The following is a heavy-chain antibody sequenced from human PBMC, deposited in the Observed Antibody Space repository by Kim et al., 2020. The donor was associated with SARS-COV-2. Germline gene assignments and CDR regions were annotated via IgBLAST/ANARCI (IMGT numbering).Heavy chain of an antibody. D-gene: IGHD3-22*01. V-gene: IGHV1-3*01. J-gene: IGHJ4*02. Sequence: YSPKFQGRVTITRDTSASTAYMELSSLRSEDTAVYYCARVIYYDSSGFDYWGQGTLVTVSS. CDR3: ARVIYYDSSGFDY.